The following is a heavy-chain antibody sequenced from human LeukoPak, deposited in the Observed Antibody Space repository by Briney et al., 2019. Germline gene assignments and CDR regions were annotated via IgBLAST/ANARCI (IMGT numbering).Heavy chain of an antibody. D-gene: IGHD3-22*01. CDR2: IIPIFGTP. Sequence: SVKVSCKTSGGTFSSYTISWVRQAPGQGLEWMGGIIPIFGTPHYAQKFQDRVTMTTDTSTSTAYMELRSLRSDDTAVYYCARGDPSSGHFDYWGQGTLVTVSS. V-gene: IGHV1-69*05. CDR1: GGTFSSYT. CDR3: ARGDPSSGHFDY. J-gene: IGHJ4*02.